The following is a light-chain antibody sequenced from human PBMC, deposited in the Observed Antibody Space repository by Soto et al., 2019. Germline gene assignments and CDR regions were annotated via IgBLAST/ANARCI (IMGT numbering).Light chain of an antibody. V-gene: IGLV2-14*03. J-gene: IGLJ2*01. Sequence: QSALTQPASVSGSPGQSITISCTGTSGYVGASNFVSWYQHHPGKAPKLIIYDVSNRPSGTFYRFSASRSGNTASLTISGLQAEDEAYYYCASHPTTNTHVVFGGGTKVTVL. CDR1: SGYVGASNF. CDR3: ASHPTTNTHVV. CDR2: DVS.